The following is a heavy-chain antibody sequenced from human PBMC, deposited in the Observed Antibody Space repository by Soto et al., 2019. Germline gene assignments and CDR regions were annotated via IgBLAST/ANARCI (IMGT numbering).Heavy chain of an antibody. D-gene: IGHD3-9*01. CDR1: GGTFSSYA. CDR3: ARDVLRYFDWLPNYYYYYGMDV. CDR2: IIPIFGTA. V-gene: IGHV1-69*01. J-gene: IGHJ6*02. Sequence: QVQLVQSGAEVKKPGSSVKVSCKASGGTFSSYAISWVRQAPGQGLKWMGGIIPIFGTANYAQKFQGRVTITADESTSTAYMELSSLRSEDTAVYYCARDVLRYFDWLPNYYYYYGMDVWGQGTTVTVSS.